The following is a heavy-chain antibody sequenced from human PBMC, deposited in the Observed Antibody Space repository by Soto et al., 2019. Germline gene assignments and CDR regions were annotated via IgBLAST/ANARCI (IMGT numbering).Heavy chain of an antibody. V-gene: IGHV3-21*01. CDR3: AREGSGAARTYYYYYMDV. Sequence: GGSLRLSCAASGFTFSSYSMNWVRQAPVKGLEWVSSISSSSSYIYYADSVKGRFTISRDNAKNSLYLQMNSLRAEDTAVYYCAREGSGAARTYYYYYMDVWGKGTTVTVSS. D-gene: IGHD6-6*01. CDR2: ISSSSSYI. J-gene: IGHJ6*03. CDR1: GFTFSSYS.